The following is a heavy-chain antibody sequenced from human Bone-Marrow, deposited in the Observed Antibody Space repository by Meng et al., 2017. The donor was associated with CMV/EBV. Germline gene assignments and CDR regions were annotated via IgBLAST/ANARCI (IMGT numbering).Heavy chain of an antibody. CDR1: GGSFSGYY. CDR3: ARGQTVGGDFWRGKDFDY. V-gene: IGHV4-34*01. CDR2: INHSGST. D-gene: IGHD3-3*01. J-gene: IGHJ4*02. Sequence: SETLSLTCAVYGGSFSGYYWSWIRQPPGKGLEWIGEINHSGSTNYNPSLKSRVTISVDTSKNQFSLKLSSVTAADTAVYYCARGQTVGGDFWRGKDFDYWGQGTLVTVSS.